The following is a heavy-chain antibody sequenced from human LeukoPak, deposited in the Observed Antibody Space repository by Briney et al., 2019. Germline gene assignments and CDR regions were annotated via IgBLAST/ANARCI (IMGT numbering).Heavy chain of an antibody. CDR3: ARGKDYYDTSGYPTFHY. Sequence: SETLSLTCTVSGGSISSNTYSWGWIRQPPGKGLEWIGSIYYGGSAYYNPSLKSRVTISVDTSKNHFSLKLTSVLAADTAVYYCARGKDYYDTSGYPTFHYWGQGTLVTVSS. CDR1: GGSISSNTYS. D-gene: IGHD3-22*01. V-gene: IGHV4-39*02. CDR2: IYYGGSA. J-gene: IGHJ4*02.